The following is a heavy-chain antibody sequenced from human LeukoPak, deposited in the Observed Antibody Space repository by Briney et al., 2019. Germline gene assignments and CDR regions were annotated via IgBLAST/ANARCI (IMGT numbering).Heavy chain of an antibody. J-gene: IGHJ3*02. CDR1: GYTFTSYG. CDR3: ARVPHGYCSGGSCYIVAFDI. V-gene: IGHV1-18*01. D-gene: IGHD2-15*01. Sequence: RGASVKVSCKASGYTFTSYGISWVRQAPGQGLEWMGWISAYNGNTNYAQKLQGRVTMTTDTSTSTAYMELRSLRSDDTAVYYCARVPHGYCSGGSCYIVAFDIWGQGTMVTVSS. CDR2: ISAYNGNT.